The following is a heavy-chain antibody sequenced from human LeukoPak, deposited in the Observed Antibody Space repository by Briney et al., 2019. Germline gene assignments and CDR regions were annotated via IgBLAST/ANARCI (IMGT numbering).Heavy chain of an antibody. CDR2: IYSGGST. Sequence: PGGSPRLSCAASGFTVSSNYISWVRQAPGKGLEWVSVIYSGGSTYYADSVKGRFTISRDNSKNTLYLQMNSLRAEDTAVYCCARDSSSWDAFDIWGQGTMVTVSS. CDR1: GFTVSSNY. J-gene: IGHJ3*02. V-gene: IGHV3-66*01. CDR3: ARDSSSWDAFDI. D-gene: IGHD6-13*01.